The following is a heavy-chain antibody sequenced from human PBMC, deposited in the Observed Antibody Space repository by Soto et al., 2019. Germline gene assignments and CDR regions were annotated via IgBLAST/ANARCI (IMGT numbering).Heavy chain of an antibody. D-gene: IGHD5-12*01. CDR3: ARNREYSAYGRFFYGMDV. CDR1: GFSFRSFG. Sequence: VGSLRLSCAASGFSFRSFGMHWVRQAPGKGLEWVSVIWYDGSDKYYGDSVKGRFTISSDISKNTLYLQMNSLRAEDTAVYYCARNREYSAYGRFFYGMDVWGQGTTVTVSS. CDR2: IWYDGSDK. J-gene: IGHJ6*02. V-gene: IGHV3-33*01.